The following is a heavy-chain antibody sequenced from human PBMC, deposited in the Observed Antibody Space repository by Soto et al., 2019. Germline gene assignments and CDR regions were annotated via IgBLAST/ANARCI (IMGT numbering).Heavy chain of an antibody. J-gene: IGHJ5*02. V-gene: IGHV1-69*02. D-gene: IGHD2-21*01. Sequence: QVQLVQSGAEVKKPGSSVKVSCKASGGTFSSYPISWVRQAPGQGLEWMGRIIPILNIANYAQKFQGRVTLTADQSTNTAYMELSSLRSEDTAVYYCERTRAATDSLYWFDPWGQGTLVTVSS. CDR1: GGTFSSYP. CDR2: IIPILNIA. CDR3: ERTRAATDSLYWFDP.